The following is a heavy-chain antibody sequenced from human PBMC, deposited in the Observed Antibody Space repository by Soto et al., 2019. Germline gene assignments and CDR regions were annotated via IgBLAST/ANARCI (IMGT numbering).Heavy chain of an antibody. J-gene: IGHJ6*02. CDR3: AKDKTSERMPPDYGMDV. CDR1: GFTFDSCV. V-gene: IGHV3-23*01. CDR2: ISGSGRYT. Sequence: QTGGSLRLSCAASGFTFDSCVMSWVRQAPGKGLEWLSLISGSGRYTDYADSVKGRFTISRDNSKNTLYLQMNSLRVEDTAVYYCAKDKTSERMPPDYGMDVWGQGTTVTVSS. D-gene: IGHD2-2*01.